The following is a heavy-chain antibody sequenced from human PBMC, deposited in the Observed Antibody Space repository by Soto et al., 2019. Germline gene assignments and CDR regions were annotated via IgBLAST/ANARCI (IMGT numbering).Heavy chain of an antibody. Sequence: QVLLAQSGAEVKKPGSSVKVSCQTSRGTFNTSPISWVRQDPGQGLEWLGDIVPVFGMVNYAQQFQDRLNVSADESMTSACVEVSMLTPEDTTVYFCATPDLRGRQYDYRSLATASLYYSGLGVCGEGTTVIVSS. CDR3: ATPDLRGRQYDYRSLATASLYYSGLGV. CDR2: IVPVFGMV. J-gene: IGHJ6*04. V-gene: IGHV1-69*01. CDR1: RGTFNTSP. D-gene: IGHD3-3*01.